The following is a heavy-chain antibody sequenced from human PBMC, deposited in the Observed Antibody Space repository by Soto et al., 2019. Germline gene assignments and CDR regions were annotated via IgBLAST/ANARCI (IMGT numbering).Heavy chain of an antibody. D-gene: IGHD2-15*01. J-gene: IGHJ6*03. CDR2: IYYSGST. V-gene: IGHV4-39*01. Sequence: TSETLSLTCTVFGGSISSSSYYWVWIRQPPGKGLEWIGSIYYSGSTYYNPSLKSRVTISVDTSKNQFSLKLSSVTAADTAVYYCARGTGYCSGGSCYLLGYYYYYMDVWGKGTTVTVSS. CDR3: ARGTGYCSGGSCYLLGYYYYYMDV. CDR1: GGSISSSSYY.